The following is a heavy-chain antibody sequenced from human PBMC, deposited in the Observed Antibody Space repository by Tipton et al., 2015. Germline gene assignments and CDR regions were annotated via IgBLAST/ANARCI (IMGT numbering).Heavy chain of an antibody. J-gene: IGHJ4*02. CDR1: GGSVTSGSYY. D-gene: IGHD6-13*01. CDR2: ISYTDGA. V-gene: IGHV4-61*01. CDR3: ARRFSHSSSWTFDY. Sequence: TLSLTCTVSGGSVTSGSYYWSWIRQPPGKGLEWIGYISYTDGAHYNPSLRSRVAMSMDTSKNQFSLKLSSVTAADTAVYYCARRFSHSSSWTFDYWGQGTLVTVSS.